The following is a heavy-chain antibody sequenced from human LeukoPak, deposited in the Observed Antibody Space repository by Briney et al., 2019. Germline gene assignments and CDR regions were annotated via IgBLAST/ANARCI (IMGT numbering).Heavy chain of an antibody. D-gene: IGHD3-10*01. Sequence: PGGSLRLSCAVSGFTFTSYGMSWVRQAPGKGMEWVSSISGGGGSTHYADSVKGRFTISRDNSKNTLYLQVNSLRAEDTAVYYCAKAPTYYYGSGSHSVLDYWGQGTLVTVSS. CDR1: GFTFTSYG. V-gene: IGHV3-23*01. CDR3: AKAPTYYYGSGSHSVLDY. CDR2: ISGGGGST. J-gene: IGHJ4*02.